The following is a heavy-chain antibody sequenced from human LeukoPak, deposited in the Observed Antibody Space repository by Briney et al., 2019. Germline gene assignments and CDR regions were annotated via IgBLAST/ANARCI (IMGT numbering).Heavy chain of an antibody. J-gene: IGHJ5*02. D-gene: IGHD3-10*01. V-gene: IGHV4-59*01. Sequence: PSETLSLTCTVSGGSISGYSCTWVRQPPGQGLERVWYFHNSKTTSSNPSLTGRVTISVDTAMDQISLKLNSVTAADTAVYYCARGHLGLSPWGQGSLVSVSS. CDR3: ARGHLGLSP. CDR1: GGSISGYS. CDR2: FHNSKTT.